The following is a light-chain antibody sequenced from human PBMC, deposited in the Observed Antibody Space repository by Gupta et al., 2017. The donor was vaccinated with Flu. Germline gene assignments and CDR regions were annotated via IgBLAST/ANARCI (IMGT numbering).Light chain of an antibody. J-gene: IGKJ2*01. CDR3: QQYYVWPRT. CDR1: QTIGSR. CDR2: DTS. Sequence: ILMPPPPPSPSVSPGESATLSRRATQTIGSRLAWYQVRPGQTPRLLIYDTSSRATGVPTRFSASGFGTEFTLTISSLQSEDFAIYYCQQYYVWPRTFGQGTKLEI. V-gene: IGKV3-15*01.